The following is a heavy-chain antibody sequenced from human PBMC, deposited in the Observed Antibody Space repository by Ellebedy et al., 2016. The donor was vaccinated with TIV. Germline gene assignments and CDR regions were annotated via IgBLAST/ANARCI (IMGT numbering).Heavy chain of an antibody. CDR2: FSNSDTI. CDR3: ARDAMIWIFDS. D-gene: IGHD3-22*01. V-gene: IGHV3-48*01. J-gene: IGHJ4*02. CDR1: GFTLSTYW. Sequence: PGGSLRLSCAASGFTLSTYWMNWVRQAPGKGLEWISYFSNSDTIYYADSVRGRFTISRDKAKKSVYLQMNSLRVDDTGVYYCARDAMIWIFDSWGQGTLVTVSS.